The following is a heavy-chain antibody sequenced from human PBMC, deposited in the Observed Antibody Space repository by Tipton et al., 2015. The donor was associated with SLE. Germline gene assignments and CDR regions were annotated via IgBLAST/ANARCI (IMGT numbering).Heavy chain of an antibody. J-gene: IGHJ3*02. Sequence: GLVKPSETLSLTCAVYGGSFSAYYWSWIRQPPGKGLEWIGEINHSGSTNCNPSLKSRVTISVDTSKTQFSLKLSSVTAADTAVYYCAREMHGDYEDAFDIWGQGTMVTVSS. CDR2: INHSGST. V-gene: IGHV4-34*01. CDR1: GGSFSAYY. D-gene: IGHD4-17*01. CDR3: AREMHGDYEDAFDI.